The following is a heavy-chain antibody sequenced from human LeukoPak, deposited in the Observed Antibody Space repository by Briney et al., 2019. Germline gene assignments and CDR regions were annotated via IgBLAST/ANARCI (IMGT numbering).Heavy chain of an antibody. Sequence: GGSLRLSCAASGFTFSSYWMHWVRQAPGKGLVWVSRINSDGSSTSYADSVKGRFTISRDNAKNTLYLQMNSLRAEDTAVYYCARVDDYIWGGYRTDYWGQGTLVTVSS. V-gene: IGHV3-74*01. CDR1: GFTFSSYW. CDR3: ARVDDYIWGGYRTDY. J-gene: IGHJ4*02. CDR2: INSDGSST. D-gene: IGHD3-16*02.